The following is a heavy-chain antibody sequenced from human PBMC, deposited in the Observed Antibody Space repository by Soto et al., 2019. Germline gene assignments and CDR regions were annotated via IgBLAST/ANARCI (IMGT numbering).Heavy chain of an antibody. CDR1: GGSICSGGYS. J-gene: IGHJ6*02. D-gene: IGHD1-26*01. CDR3: ARVVGATYYYHGMDV. V-gene: IGHV4-31*03. Sequence: PSETLSLTCTVSGGSICSGGYSWSWIRQHPGKGLEWIGYISYSGSTYYNPSLKSRITMSVDTSKNQFSLKVSSVTAADTAVYYCARVVGATYYYHGMDVWGQGTTVTVSS. CDR2: ISYSGST.